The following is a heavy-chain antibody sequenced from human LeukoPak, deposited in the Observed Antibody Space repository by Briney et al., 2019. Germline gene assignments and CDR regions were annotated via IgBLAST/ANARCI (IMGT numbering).Heavy chain of an antibody. V-gene: IGHV4-34*01. D-gene: IGHD3-16*01. J-gene: IGHJ6*03. Sequence: SETLSLTCAVYGGSFSGYYWSWIRQPPGEGLEWIGEINHSGSTNYNPSLKSRVTISVDTSKNQLSLKLSSVTAADTAVYYCARVVDPGGYYYFYYMDVWGKGTTVTVSS. CDR3: ARVVDPGGYYYFYYMDV. CDR1: GGSFSGYY. CDR2: INHSGST.